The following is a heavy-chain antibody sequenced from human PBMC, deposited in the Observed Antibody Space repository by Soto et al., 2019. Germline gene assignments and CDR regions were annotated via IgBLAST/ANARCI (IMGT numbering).Heavy chain of an antibody. CDR1: GFTFSDYG. D-gene: IGHD3-3*01. Sequence: QVQLVESGGGVVQPGRSLGLSCAASGFTFSDYGMHWVRQAPGKGLEWVAVIWYDGSNKFYADSVKGRFTISRDNSKNTLYLQMNSLRAEDTAVYYCARQRLQCLEWLASDFDFWGQGALVSVSS. CDR3: ARQRLQCLEWLASDFDF. V-gene: IGHV3-33*01. J-gene: IGHJ4*02. CDR2: IWYDGSNK.